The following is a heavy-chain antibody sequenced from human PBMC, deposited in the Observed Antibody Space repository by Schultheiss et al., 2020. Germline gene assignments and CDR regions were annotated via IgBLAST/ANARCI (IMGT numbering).Heavy chain of an antibody. CDR2: ISYDGSNK. V-gene: IGHV3-30*03. J-gene: IGHJ4*02. Sequence: GGSLRLSCAASGFTFSSYSMNWVRQAPGKGLEWVAVISYDGSNKYYADSVKGRFTISRDNSKNTLYLQMNSLRAEDTAVYYCARGGLTFDYWGQGTLVNVYS. D-gene: IGHD3-16*01. CDR1: GFTFSSYS. CDR3: ARGGLTFDY.